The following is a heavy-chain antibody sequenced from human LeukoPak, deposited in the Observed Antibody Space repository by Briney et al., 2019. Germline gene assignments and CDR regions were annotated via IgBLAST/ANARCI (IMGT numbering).Heavy chain of an antibody. CDR2: IRYDGSNK. D-gene: IGHD3-3*01. CDR1: GFTFSSYG. Sequence: GGSLRLSCAASGFTFSSYGMHWVRQAPGKGLEWVAFIRYDGSNKYYADSVKGRFTISRDNSKNTLYLQMNSLRAEDTAVYYCAKVPVRFLEWLIDYWGQGTLVTVSS. CDR3: AKVPVRFLEWLIDY. V-gene: IGHV3-30*02. J-gene: IGHJ4*02.